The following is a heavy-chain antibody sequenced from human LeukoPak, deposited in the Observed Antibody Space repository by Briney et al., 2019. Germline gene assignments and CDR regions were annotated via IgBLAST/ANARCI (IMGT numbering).Heavy chain of an antibody. CDR1: GFTFDDYA. CDR3: AKDPAAIGGVAFDI. CDR2: ISWNSGSI. V-gene: IGHV3-9*01. D-gene: IGHD3-10*01. Sequence: RSLRLSCAASGFTFDDYAMHWVRQAPGKGLEWVSGISWNSGSIGYADSVKGRFTISRDNAKNSLYLQMNSLRAEDTALYYCAKDPAAIGGVAFDIWGQGTMVTVSS. J-gene: IGHJ3*02.